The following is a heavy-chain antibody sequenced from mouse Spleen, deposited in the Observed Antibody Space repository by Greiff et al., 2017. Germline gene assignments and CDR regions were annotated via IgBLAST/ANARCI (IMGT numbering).Heavy chain of an antibody. V-gene: IGHV14-4*01. D-gene: IGHD2-14*01. Sequence: VQLQQSGAELVRPGASVKLSCTASGFNIKDDYMHWVKQRPEQGLEWIGWIDPENGDTEYASKFQGKATITADTSSNTAYLQLSSLTSEDTAVYYCTTHGYDCDYWGQGTTLTVSS. CDR3: TTHGYDCDY. CDR2: IDPENGDT. CDR1: GFNIKDDY. J-gene: IGHJ2*01.